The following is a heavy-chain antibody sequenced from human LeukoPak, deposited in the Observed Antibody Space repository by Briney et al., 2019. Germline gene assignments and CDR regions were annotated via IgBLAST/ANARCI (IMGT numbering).Heavy chain of an antibody. Sequence: ASVKVSCKTSGYTFTGYYMHWVRQAPGQGLEWMGWINPNSGGTNYAQKFQGRVTMTRDTSISTAYMELSSLRSEDTAVYYCARINYYGSGRHNYYYYYMDVWGKGTTVTVSS. V-gene: IGHV1-2*02. CDR2: INPNSGGT. CDR1: GYTFTGYY. CDR3: ARINYYGSGRHNYYYYYMDV. J-gene: IGHJ6*03. D-gene: IGHD3-10*01.